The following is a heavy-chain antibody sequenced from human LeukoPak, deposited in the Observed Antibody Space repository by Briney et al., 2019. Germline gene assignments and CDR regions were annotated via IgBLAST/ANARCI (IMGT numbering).Heavy chain of an antibody. V-gene: IGHV4-34*01. CDR2: INHSGST. J-gene: IGHJ6*03. Sequence: SETLSLTCAVYGGSFSGYYWSWIRQPPGKGLEWIGEINHSGSTNYNPSLKSRVTISVDASKNQFSLKLSSVTAADTAVYYCARAGGPPWVGATKYCYYYYYMDVWGKGTTVTVSS. CDR3: ARAGGPPWVGATKYCYYYYYMDV. D-gene: IGHD1-26*01. CDR1: GGSFSGYY.